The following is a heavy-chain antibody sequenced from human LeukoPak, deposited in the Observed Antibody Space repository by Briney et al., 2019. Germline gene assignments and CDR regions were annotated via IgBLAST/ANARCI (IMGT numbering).Heavy chain of an antibody. D-gene: IGHD3-22*01. V-gene: IGHV3-23*01. Sequence: GGSLRLSCAASGFTFSTYALSWVRQAPGKGLEWVSTITGSGGTTYYADSVKGRFTISRDNSKNTLYLQMNSLRAEDTAGYYCARDAGSGYYYVPFDYWGQGTPVTVSS. CDR2: ITGSGGTT. CDR1: GFTFSTYA. J-gene: IGHJ4*02. CDR3: ARDAGSGYYYVPFDY.